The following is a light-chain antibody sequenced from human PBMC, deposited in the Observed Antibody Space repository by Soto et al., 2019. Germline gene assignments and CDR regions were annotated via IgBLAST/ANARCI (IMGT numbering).Light chain of an antibody. CDR3: QQYTTYPYT. Sequence: DIQMTQSPSTLSASVRDRVTITCRASQSISSWLAWYQQKPGKAPKLLIYDASSLESGVPSRFSGSGSGTEFTLTISSLQPDDFATYYCQQYTTYPYTFGQGTKLEIK. CDR2: DAS. CDR1: QSISSW. V-gene: IGKV1-5*01. J-gene: IGKJ2*01.